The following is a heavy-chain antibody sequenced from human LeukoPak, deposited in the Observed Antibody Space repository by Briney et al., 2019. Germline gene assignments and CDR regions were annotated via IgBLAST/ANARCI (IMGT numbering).Heavy chain of an antibody. V-gene: IGHV1-18*01. Sequence: ASVKVSCKASGYTFTSYGISWVRRAPGQGLEWMGWISAYNGNTNYAQKLQGRVTMTTDTSTSTAYMELRSLRSDDTAVYYCARVWVAAAAGTPFDYWGQGTLVTVSS. CDR1: GYTFTSYG. D-gene: IGHD6-13*01. CDR2: ISAYNGNT. CDR3: ARVWVAAAAGTPFDY. J-gene: IGHJ4*02.